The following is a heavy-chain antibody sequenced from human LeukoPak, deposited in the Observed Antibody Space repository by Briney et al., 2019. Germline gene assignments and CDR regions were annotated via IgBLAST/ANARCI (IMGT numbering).Heavy chain of an antibody. Sequence: ASVKVSCKVSGYTLTELSMHWVRQAPGKELEWMGGFDPEDGETIYAQKFQGRVTMTEDTSTDTAYMELSSLRSEDTAVYYCARRAYYYYGMDVWGQGTTVTVSS. V-gene: IGHV1-24*01. CDR2: FDPEDGET. J-gene: IGHJ6*02. CDR1: GYTLTELS. CDR3: ARRAYYYYGMDV.